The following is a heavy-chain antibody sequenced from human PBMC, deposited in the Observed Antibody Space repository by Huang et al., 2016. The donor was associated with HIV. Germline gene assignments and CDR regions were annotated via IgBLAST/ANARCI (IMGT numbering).Heavy chain of an antibody. CDR2: IYYSGST. CDR3: ARLPGSITMIRGVITDPY. J-gene: IGHJ4*02. Sequence: QLQLQESGPGLVKPSETLSLTCTVSGGSIRSDNYYWGWIRQPPGKGMEWIGSIYYSGSTYYNPSLKRRVTITVDTSKNHFSLRMRSVTVADTAVYYCARLPGSITMIRGVITDPYWGQGTLVTVSS. D-gene: IGHD3-10*01. CDR1: GGSIRSDNYY. V-gene: IGHV4-39*02.